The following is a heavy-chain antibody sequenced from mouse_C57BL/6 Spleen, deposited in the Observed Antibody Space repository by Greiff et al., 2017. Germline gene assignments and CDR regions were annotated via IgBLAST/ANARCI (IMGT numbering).Heavy chain of an antibody. CDR2: IYPSDSET. CDR3: ARGGYYGNYLGAY. CDR1: GYTFTSYW. V-gene: IGHV1-61*01. Sequence: QVQLQQSGAELVRPGSSVKLSCKASGYTFTSYWMDWVKQRPGQGLEWIGNIYPSDSETHYNQKFKDKATLTVDKSSSTAYMQLSSLTSEDSAVYYCARGGYYGNYLGAYWGQGTLVTVSA. J-gene: IGHJ3*01. D-gene: IGHD2-1*01.